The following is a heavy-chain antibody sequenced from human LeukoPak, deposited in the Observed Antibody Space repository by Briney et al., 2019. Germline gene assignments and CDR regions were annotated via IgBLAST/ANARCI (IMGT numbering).Heavy chain of an antibody. CDR2: INPNIGDT. J-gene: IGHJ3*02. V-gene: IGHV1-2*02. CDR1: GYTFTVHY. CDR3: ARTTNPIYCSSTSCHRRDAFDI. Sequence: ASVTVSCTASGYTFTVHYLHWVRQAPGQGLEWMGWINPNIGDTNYAQKIQGRVTMTRDTSISTAYMELSRLRSDDTAVYYCARTTNPIYCSSTSCHRRDAFDIWGQGTMVTVSS. D-gene: IGHD2-2*02.